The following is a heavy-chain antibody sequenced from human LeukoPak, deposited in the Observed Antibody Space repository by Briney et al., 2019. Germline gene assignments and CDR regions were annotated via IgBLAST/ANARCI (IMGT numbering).Heavy chain of an antibody. Sequence: GPSVKVSCKASGYTFTSYGISWVRQAPAQGIEWMGWISTYNGNTNYAQKLQGRVTLTTDTSTSTAYMELRSLRSDDTAVYYCARDLPNDSGGFPVYWGQGTLVTVSS. CDR2: ISTYNGNT. V-gene: IGHV1-18*01. J-gene: IGHJ4*02. CDR3: ARDLPNDSGGFPVY. D-gene: IGHD3-22*01. CDR1: GYTFTSYG.